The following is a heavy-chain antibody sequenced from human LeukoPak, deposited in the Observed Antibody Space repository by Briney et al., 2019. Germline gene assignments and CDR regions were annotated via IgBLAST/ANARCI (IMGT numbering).Heavy chain of an antibody. D-gene: IGHD3-22*01. J-gene: IGHJ3*02. CDR1: GFTFSTYE. CDR2: ISSSGSTI. CDR3: AKSEYDSSGYYYFAFDI. V-gene: IGHV3-48*03. Sequence: GGSLRLSCAASGFTFSTYEMNWVRQAPGKGLEWVSYISSSGSTIYYADSVKGRFTISRDNSKNTLYLQMNSLRAEDTAIYYCAKSEYDSSGYYYFAFDIWGQGTMVTVSS.